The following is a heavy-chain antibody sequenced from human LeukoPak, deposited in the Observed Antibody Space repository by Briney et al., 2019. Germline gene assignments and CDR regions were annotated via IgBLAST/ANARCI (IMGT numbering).Heavy chain of an antibody. CDR2: IYPGDSDT. CDR3: ARKYYYDSSGYYSFDY. Sequence: GESLKISCKGSGYSFTSYWIGWVRQMPGKGLEWMGIIYPGDSDTRYSPSFQGQVTISADKSISTAYLQWSSLKASDTAMYHCARKYYYDSSGYYSFDYWGQGTLVTVSS. V-gene: IGHV5-51*01. J-gene: IGHJ4*02. D-gene: IGHD3-22*01. CDR1: GYSFTSYW.